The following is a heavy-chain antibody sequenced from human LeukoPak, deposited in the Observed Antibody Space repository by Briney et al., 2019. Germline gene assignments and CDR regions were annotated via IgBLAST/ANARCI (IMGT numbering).Heavy chain of an antibody. CDR1: GGPINGSSYY. J-gene: IGHJ6*03. V-gene: IGHV4-39*01. CDR2: IHDGGNT. CDR3: ARAGHYYYSMDV. D-gene: IGHD3-10*01. Sequence: SETLSLTCTFTGGPINGSSYYGAWIRQPPGKGLEWIASIHDGGNTFYNPSLKSRVTISVDTSKNQFSLKLSSVTAADTAVYYCARAGHYYYSMDVWGQGTTVTVSS.